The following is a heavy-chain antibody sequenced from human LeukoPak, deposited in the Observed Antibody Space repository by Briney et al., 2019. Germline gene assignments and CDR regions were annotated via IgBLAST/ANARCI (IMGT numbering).Heavy chain of an antibody. CDR2: IYYSGST. D-gene: IGHD3-10*01. V-gene: IGHV4-59*01. Sequence: PSETLSLTCTVSGVPISSYYWSWIRQPPVKGLDLIGHIYYSGSTNYNPSLKSRVTISVDTSKTQFSLKLSSVTAADTAVYYCAASMVRGVIIPRKPYLFDYWGPGTLVTVSS. J-gene: IGHJ4*02. CDR1: GVPISSYY. CDR3: AASMVRGVIIPRKPYLFDY.